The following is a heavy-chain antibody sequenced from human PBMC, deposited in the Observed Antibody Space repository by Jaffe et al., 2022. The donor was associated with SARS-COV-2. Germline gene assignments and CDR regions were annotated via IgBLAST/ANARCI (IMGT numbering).Heavy chain of an antibody. D-gene: IGHD1-26*01. CDR3: TRLEHLAAYPMDV. J-gene: IGHJ6*02. V-gene: IGHV3-73*01. CDR1: GFTLSGSA. Sequence: EVQLVESGGDLVQPGGSLKLSCAASGFTLSGSAIHWVRQASGKGLEWVGRIRSKANDYATAYAASVKGRFTVSRDDSKNTAYLQMISLKAEDTAVYYCTRLEHLAAYPMDVWGQGTTVIVSS. CDR2: IRSKANDYAT.